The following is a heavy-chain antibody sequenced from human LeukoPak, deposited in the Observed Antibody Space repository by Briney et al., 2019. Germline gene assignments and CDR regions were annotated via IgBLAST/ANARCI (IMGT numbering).Heavy chain of an antibody. D-gene: IGHD3-22*01. CDR2: ISYDGSNK. V-gene: IGHV3-30-3*01. Sequence: PGRSLRLSCAASGFTFSSYAMHWVRQAPGKGLEWVAVISYDGSNKYYADSVKGRFTISRDNSKNTLYLQMNSLRAGDTAVYYCASNDNYMDVWGKGPRSPSP. CDR3: ASNDNYMDV. J-gene: IGHJ6*03. CDR1: GFTFSSYA.